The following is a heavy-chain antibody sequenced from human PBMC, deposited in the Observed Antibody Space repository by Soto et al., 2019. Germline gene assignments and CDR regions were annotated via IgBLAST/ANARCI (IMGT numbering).Heavy chain of an antibody. CDR1: GFTFTSYA. D-gene: IGHD3-3*01. CDR2: INGGNGNT. Sequence: ASVKVSCKASGFTFTSYAIYWVRQAPGQSLEWMGWINGGNGNTKYSQQFQDRVTITKDTSATTAYMELSSLRSEDTAIYYCARDPSIIQVPGTGWFGAWGQGTLVTVSS. V-gene: IGHV1-3*01. J-gene: IGHJ5*02. CDR3: ARDPSIIQVPGTGWFGA.